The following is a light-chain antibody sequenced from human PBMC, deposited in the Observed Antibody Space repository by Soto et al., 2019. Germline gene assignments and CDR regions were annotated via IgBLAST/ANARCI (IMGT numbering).Light chain of an antibody. J-gene: IGKJ5*01. CDR1: QSVSSY. Sequence: EIVLTQSPATLSLSPGERATLSCRASQSVSSYLAWYQQKPGQAPRLLIYDAPNRATGIPVRFSGSGSGTDFTLTISSLEPEDFALYYCQQRNNWPITFGQGTRLEIK. V-gene: IGKV3-11*01. CDR3: QQRNNWPIT. CDR2: DAP.